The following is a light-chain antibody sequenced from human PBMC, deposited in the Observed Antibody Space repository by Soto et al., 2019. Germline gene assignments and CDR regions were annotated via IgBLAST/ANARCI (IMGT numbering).Light chain of an antibody. CDR1: QSVSSSY. CDR2: GAS. J-gene: IGKJ5*01. CDR3: QQYGSSPPRIT. V-gene: IGKV3-20*01. Sequence: EIVLTQSPGTVSLSTGERATLSCRASQSVSSSYLAWYQQKPGQAPRLLIYGASSRATGIPDRFSGSGSGTDFSLTISRLEPEDFAVYYCQQYGSSPPRITFGQGTRLEIK.